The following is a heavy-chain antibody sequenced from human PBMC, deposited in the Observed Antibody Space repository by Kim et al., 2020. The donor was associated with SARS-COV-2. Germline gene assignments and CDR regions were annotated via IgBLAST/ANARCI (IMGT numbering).Heavy chain of an antibody. CDR3: ATGFVLDGSLRPNYYYYYGMDL. CDR2: FDPEDGET. D-gene: IGHD3-10*01. Sequence: ASVKVSCKVSGYTLTELSMHWVRHAPGKGLEWMGGFDPEDGETIYAQKFQGRVTMTEDTSTDTAYMELSSLRSEDTAVYYCATGFVLDGSLRPNYYYYYGMDLWGQGTTVTVSS. CDR1: GYTLTELS. J-gene: IGHJ6*02. V-gene: IGHV1-24*01.